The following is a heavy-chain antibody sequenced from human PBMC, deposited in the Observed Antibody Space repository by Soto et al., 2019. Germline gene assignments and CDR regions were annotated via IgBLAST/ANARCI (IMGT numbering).Heavy chain of an antibody. CDR3: AHKGPEDWPLDY. CDR2: IYWDDSK. V-gene: IGHV2-5*02. D-gene: IGHD3-9*01. J-gene: IGHJ4*02. Sequence: QITLKESGPTLVRPTQTLTLTCAFSGFSLSTSGVGVGWIRQPPGKALEWLAVIYWDDSKHYSPSLRSRPTITKDTSKNQVVLTMTNMDPMDTGTYCCAHKGPEDWPLDYWGQGTLVTVSS. CDR1: GFSLSTSGVG.